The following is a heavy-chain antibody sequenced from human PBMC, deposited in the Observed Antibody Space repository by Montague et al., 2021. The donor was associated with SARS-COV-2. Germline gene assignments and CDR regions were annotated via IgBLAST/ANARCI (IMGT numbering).Heavy chain of an antibody. Sequence: SETLSLTCGVSGGSISSSHWWNWVRQPPGKGLEWIGEIYHSGSTXYNPSLKNRVIISIDKSKNQFSLKLSSVTAADTAVYYCATGPPSGLSVAGFDYWGQGTLDTASS. J-gene: IGHJ4*02. V-gene: IGHV4-4*02. CDR3: ATGPPSGLSVAGFDY. CDR2: IYHSGST. CDR1: GGSISSSHW. D-gene: IGHD6-19*01.